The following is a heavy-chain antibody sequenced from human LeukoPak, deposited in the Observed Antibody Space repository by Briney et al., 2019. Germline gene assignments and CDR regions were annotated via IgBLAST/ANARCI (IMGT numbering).Heavy chain of an antibody. CDR3: ARGPAAGDY. Sequence: ASVKVSCKASGYTLTGYYIHWVRQAPGHRLEWMGWINPNSGGTNYAQKFQGRVTMTRDTSISTAYMELGTLRSDDAAVYACARGPAAGDYWGQGTLVTVSS. V-gene: IGHV1-2*02. CDR1: GYTLTGYY. J-gene: IGHJ4*02. D-gene: IGHD6-13*01. CDR2: INPNSGGT.